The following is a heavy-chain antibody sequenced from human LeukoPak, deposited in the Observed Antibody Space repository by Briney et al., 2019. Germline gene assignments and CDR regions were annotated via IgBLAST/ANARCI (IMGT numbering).Heavy chain of an antibody. V-gene: IGHV3-30-3*01. D-gene: IGHD3-22*01. CDR3: ARGGHYYDSSGYYYYYYGMDV. J-gene: IGHJ6*02. CDR1: GFTFSSYA. Sequence: GRSLRLSCAASGFTFSSYAMHWVRQAPGKGLEWVAVISYDGSNKYYADSVKGRFTISRDNSKNTLYLQMNSLRAEDTAVYYCARGGHYYDSSGYYYYYYGMDVWGQGTTVTVSS. CDR2: ISYDGSNK.